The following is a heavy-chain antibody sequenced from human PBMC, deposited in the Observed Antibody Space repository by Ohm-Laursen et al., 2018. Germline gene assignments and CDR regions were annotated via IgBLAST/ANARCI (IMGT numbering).Heavy chain of an antibody. CDR2: LNPTRGGTRT. CDR3: ARGYYDSRGSAFEI. Sequence: SVKVSCKASGYTFTSYYMHWVRQAPGQGFEWMGILNPTRGGTRTSLSQRFQDRVTMTRDTSASTAYMELSSLRSEDTAVYYCARGYYDSRGSAFEIWGQGTMVTVSS. CDR1: GYTFTSYY. V-gene: IGHV1-46*01. D-gene: IGHD3-22*01. J-gene: IGHJ3*02.